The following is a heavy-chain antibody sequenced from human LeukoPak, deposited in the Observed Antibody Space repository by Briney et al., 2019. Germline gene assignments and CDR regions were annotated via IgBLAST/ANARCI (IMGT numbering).Heavy chain of an antibody. Sequence: GGSLRLSCAASGFTFSSYSMNWVRQAPGKGLEWVSSISSSSSYIYYADSVKGRFTISRDNAKNSLYLQMDSLRAEDTAVYYCARDTYYYDSSGYYYWGQGTLVTVSS. CDR1: GFTFSSYS. D-gene: IGHD3-22*01. J-gene: IGHJ4*02. CDR2: ISSSSSYI. V-gene: IGHV3-21*01. CDR3: ARDTYYYDSSGYYY.